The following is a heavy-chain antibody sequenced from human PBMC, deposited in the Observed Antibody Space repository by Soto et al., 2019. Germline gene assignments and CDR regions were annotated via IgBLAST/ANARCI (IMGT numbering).Heavy chain of an antibody. CDR1: GGTFSRHA. Sequence: SVKVSCKASGGTFSRHAIAWVRQAPGQGLEWMGGISPTFGTATYAPKFQGRVAISADRSSNTAYMELSSLGSQDTAVYYCASERSAQYFDSWGQGTVVTVSS. D-gene: IGHD1-26*01. J-gene: IGHJ4*02. CDR3: ASERSAQYFDS. V-gene: IGHV1-69*06. CDR2: ISPTFGTA.